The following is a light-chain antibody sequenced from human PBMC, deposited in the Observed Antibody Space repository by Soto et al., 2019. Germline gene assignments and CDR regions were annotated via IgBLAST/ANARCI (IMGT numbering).Light chain of an antibody. Sequence: SYELTQPPSVSVSPGQTASITCSGDKLGDKYACWYHQKAGQSPVLVIYQDSKRPSGIPERFSGSNSGNTATLTISGTQAMDEADYYCQAWDSSTVVFGGGTQLTVL. CDR1: KLGDKY. V-gene: IGLV3-1*01. CDR3: QAWDSSTVV. J-gene: IGLJ2*01. CDR2: QDS.